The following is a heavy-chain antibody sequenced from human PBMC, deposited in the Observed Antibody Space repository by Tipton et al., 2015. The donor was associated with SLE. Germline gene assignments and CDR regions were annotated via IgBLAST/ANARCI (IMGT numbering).Heavy chain of an antibody. CDR2: INPNSGGT. V-gene: IGHV1-2*02. D-gene: IGHD6-6*01. CDR3: ARGSSTWTNWFDP. Sequence: QSGPEVKKPGSSVKVSCKASGYTFNGYYLHWVRQAPGQGLEWMGWINPNSGGTNYAQRFQGRVTMTRDTSIITAYMELSSLRSDDTSVYYCARGSSTWTNWFDPWGQGTLVTVSS. CDR1: GYTFNGYY. J-gene: IGHJ5*02.